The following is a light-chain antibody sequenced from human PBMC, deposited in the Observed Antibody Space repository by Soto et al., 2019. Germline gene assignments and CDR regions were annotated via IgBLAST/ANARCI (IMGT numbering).Light chain of an antibody. CDR2: STN. J-gene: IGLJ3*02. CDR1: SGSVSTNYY. V-gene: IGLV8-61*01. CDR3: VLYMGSGIPPV. Sequence: QTEVTQEPSLSVSPGGTVTLTCGLSSGSVSTNYYPSWYQQTPGQGPRTLIYSTNIRSSGVPDRFSGSILGNKAALTITGAQADDESGYFCVLYMGSGIPPVFGGGTKLTVL.